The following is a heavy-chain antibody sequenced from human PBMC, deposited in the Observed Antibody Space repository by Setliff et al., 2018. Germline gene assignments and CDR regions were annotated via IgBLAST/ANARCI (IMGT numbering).Heavy chain of an antibody. Sequence: GSLRLSCAASGFTFSDHYMDWVRQAPGKGLEWVGRFRNRANGYTTEYAASVKGRFTISRDDSKNSLYLQMNSLRAEDTAVYYCAKDYYFQFDYWGLGTRVTVSS. D-gene: IGHD3-22*01. CDR3: AKDYYFQFDY. J-gene: IGHJ4*02. V-gene: IGHV3-72*01. CDR1: GFTFSDHY. CDR2: FRNRANGYTT.